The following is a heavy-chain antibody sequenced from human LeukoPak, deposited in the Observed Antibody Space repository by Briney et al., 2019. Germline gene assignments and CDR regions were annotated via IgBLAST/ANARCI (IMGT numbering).Heavy chain of an antibody. J-gene: IGHJ4*02. D-gene: IGHD2-15*01. CDR3: ARGSSVVALD. CDR2: ISSTGSWT. CDR1: GFTFSVFE. V-gene: IGHV3-48*03. Sequence: GGSLRLSCAASGFTFSVFEMNWVRQAPGKGLEWASYISSTGSWTYYADSVKGRFTISRDNAKNTLYLQMNSLRAEDTAVYYCARGSSVVALDWGQGTLVTVSS.